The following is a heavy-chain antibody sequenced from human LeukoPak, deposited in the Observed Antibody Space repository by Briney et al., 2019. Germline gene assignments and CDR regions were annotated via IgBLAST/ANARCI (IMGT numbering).Heavy chain of an antibody. CDR1: AYSIRGYY. CDR3: ARDEAARYNYDSTGYSYASDL. V-gene: IGHV4-59*01. J-gene: IGHJ3*01. Sequence: SETLSLTCSVSAYSIRGYYWSWIQQPPGKGLEWIGYISYSGSTNYNPSLKSRVTMSVDRSKNQFSLNLSSVTAADTAVYYCARDEAARYNYDSTGYSYASDLWGQGTMVTVSS. D-gene: IGHD3-22*01. CDR2: ISYSGST.